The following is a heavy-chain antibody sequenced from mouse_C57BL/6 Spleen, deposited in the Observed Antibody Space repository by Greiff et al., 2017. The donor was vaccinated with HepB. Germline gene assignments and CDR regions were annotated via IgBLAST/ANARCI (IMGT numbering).Heavy chain of an antibody. Sequence: VHVKQSGPELVKPGASVKISCKASGYSFTDYNMNWVKQSNGKSLEWIGVINPNYGTTSYNQKFKGKATLTVDQSSSTAYMQLNSLTSEDSAVYYCARSRRVEGNPFAMDYWGQGTSVTVSS. CDR1: GYSFTDYN. D-gene: IGHD2-1*01. J-gene: IGHJ4*01. CDR3: ARSRRVEGNPFAMDY. V-gene: IGHV1-39*01. CDR2: INPNYGTT.